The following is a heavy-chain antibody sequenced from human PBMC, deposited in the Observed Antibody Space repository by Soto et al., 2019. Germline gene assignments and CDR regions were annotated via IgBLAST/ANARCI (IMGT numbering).Heavy chain of an antibody. CDR2: ISYDGSNK. CDR3: ARASEAY. Sequence: GGSLRLSCAASGFTFSSYAMHWVRQAPGKGLEWVAVISYDGSNKYYADSVKGRFTISRDNSKNTLYLQMNSLRAEDTAVYYCARASEAYWGQGTPVPVYS. J-gene: IGHJ4*02. CDR1: GFTFSSYA. V-gene: IGHV3-30-3*01.